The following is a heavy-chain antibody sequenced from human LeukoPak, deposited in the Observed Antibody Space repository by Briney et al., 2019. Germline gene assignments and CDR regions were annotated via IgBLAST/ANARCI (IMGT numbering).Heavy chain of an antibody. Sequence: SETLSLTCTVSDGSISSSSYYWGWIRQPPGKGLEWIGSIYYSGSTYYNPSLKSRVTISVDTSKNQLSLRLSSVTAADTAVYYCARHGSYCFDSWGQGTLVTVSS. D-gene: IGHD3-10*01. J-gene: IGHJ4*02. V-gene: IGHV4-39*01. CDR3: ARHGSYCFDS. CDR2: IYYSGST. CDR1: DGSISSSSYY.